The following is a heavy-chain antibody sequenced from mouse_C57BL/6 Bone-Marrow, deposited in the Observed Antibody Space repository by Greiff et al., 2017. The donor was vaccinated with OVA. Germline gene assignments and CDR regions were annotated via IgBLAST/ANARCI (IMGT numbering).Heavy chain of an antibody. CDR1: GYTFTSYW. CDR3: GRGSWVPDY. Sequence: QVQLQQPGAELVRPGSSVKLSCKASGYTFTSYWMDWVKQRPGQGLEWIGNIYPSDSETHYNQKFKDKATLTVDKSSSTAYMQLSSLTSEDAAVYDSGRGSWVPDYWGQGTTLTVSS. J-gene: IGHJ2*01. V-gene: IGHV1-61*01. D-gene: IGHD4-1*01. CDR2: IYPSDSET.